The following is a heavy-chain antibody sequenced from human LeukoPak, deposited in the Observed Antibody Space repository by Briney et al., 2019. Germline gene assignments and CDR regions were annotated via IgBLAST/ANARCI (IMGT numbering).Heavy chain of an antibody. CDR3: ARDLSGLLWFGDPLGGYMDV. V-gene: IGHV4-61*02. Sequence: SETLSLTCTVSGGSISSGSYYWSWIRQPAGNGLEWIGRIYASGSTNYNSSLKSRVTISVDKSKNQFSLKLSSVTAADTAVYYCARDLSGLLWFGDPLGGYMDVWGKGTTVTVSS. D-gene: IGHD3-10*01. CDR2: IYASGST. J-gene: IGHJ6*03. CDR1: GGSISSGSYY.